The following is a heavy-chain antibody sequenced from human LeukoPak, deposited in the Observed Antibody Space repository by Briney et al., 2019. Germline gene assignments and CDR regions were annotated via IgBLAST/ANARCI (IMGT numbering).Heavy chain of an antibody. CDR2: IRHEGNNK. V-gene: IGHV3-30*02. Sequence: GGSLRLSCAASGITFSSYGMHWVRQAPDKGLEWVAFIRHEGNNKYYADSVKGRFTISRDNSKNTLYLQMDNLRAEDTAVYYCAKDVLSRYYYYYYMDVWGKGTTVTISS. CDR1: GITFSSYG. CDR3: AKDVLSRYYYYYYMDV. J-gene: IGHJ6*03. D-gene: IGHD2-8*02.